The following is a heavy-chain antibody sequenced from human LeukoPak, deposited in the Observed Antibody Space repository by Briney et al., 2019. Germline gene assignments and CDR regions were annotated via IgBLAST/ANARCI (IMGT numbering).Heavy chain of an antibody. V-gene: IGHV3-23*01. D-gene: IGHD6-13*01. CDR1: GLTFNSYA. J-gene: IGHJ4*02. CDR2: ISGSGGST. Sequence: GGSLRLSCAASGLTFNSYAMSCVRQSRGKGLVWVSAISGSGGSTYYADSVRGRFTISRENSKNTLYLQMNSLRGEDTAVYYCARGSFSWYEHDYWGQGSLVTVSS. CDR3: ARGSFSWYEHDY.